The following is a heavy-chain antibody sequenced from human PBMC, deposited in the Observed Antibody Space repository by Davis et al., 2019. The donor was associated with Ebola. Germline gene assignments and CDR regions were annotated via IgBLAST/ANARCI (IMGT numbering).Heavy chain of an antibody. CDR1: GGSISSSNW. CDR3: AREKLGYCSGGSCYPFDT. CDR2: IYHSGST. D-gene: IGHD2-15*01. Sequence: SETLSLTCAVSGGSISSSNWWSWVRQPPGKGLEWIGEIYHSGSTNYNPSLKSRVTISVDTSKNQFSLKLSSVTAADTAVYYCAREKLGYCSGGSCYPFDTWGQGTLVTVSS. V-gene: IGHV4-4*02. J-gene: IGHJ4*02.